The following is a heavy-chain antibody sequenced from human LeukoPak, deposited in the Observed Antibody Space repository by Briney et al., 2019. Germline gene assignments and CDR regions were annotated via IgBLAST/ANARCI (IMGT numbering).Heavy chain of an antibody. D-gene: IGHD1-7*01. CDR2: IYYSGST. Sequence: PSETLSLTCTVSGGSISSSSYYWGWIRQPPGKGLEWIGSIYYSGSTYCNPSLKSRVTISVDTSKNQFSLKLSSVTAADTAVYYCARTNYVLPFDYWGQGTLVTVSS. J-gene: IGHJ4*02. CDR3: ARTNYVLPFDY. CDR1: GGSISSSSYY. V-gene: IGHV4-39*01.